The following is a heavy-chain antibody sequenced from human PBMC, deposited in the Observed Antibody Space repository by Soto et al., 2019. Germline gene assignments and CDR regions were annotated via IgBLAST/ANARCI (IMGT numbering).Heavy chain of an antibody. J-gene: IGHJ6*03. V-gene: IGHV4-59*01. D-gene: IGHD6-6*01. CDR1: GGSISGYY. Sequence: SETLSLTCTVSGGSISGYYWSWLRQSPGKGLEWIGYIYYSGNTNYNPSLKSRVTISIETSRNQLSLNLTSVTAADTAVYYCARDRGGSTSSGNSLYYFYYMDVWGQGTTVTVSS. CDR2: IYYSGNT. CDR3: ARDRGGSTSSGNSLYYFYYMDV.